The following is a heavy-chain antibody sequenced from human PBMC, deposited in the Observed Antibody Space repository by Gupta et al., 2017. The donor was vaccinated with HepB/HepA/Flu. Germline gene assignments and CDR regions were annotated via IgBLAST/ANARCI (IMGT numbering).Heavy chain of an antibody. CDR3: ARDPHSLDY. Sequence: EVQLVESGGGLVQPGGSXRXSXAAXXXTXXXYSMNWVRQAPGKGLEWVSYISSSSRIFYADSVKGRFTISRDNDNNSLYLQMNSLRDEDTAVYYCARDPHSLDYWGQGTLVTVSS. V-gene: IGHV3-48*02. J-gene: IGHJ4*02. CDR2: ISSSSRI. CDR1: XXTXXXYS.